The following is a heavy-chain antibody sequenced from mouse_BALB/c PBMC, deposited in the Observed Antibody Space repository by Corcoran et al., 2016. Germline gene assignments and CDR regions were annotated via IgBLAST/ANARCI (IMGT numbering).Heavy chain of an antibody. Sequence: QIQLVQSGPELKKPGETVKISCKASGYTFTDYSMHWVKQAPGKGLKWMGWINTETGEPTYADDFKGRFAFSLETSASTAYLQINNLKNEDTATYFCARRGSSYLAHWGQGTLVTVSA. CDR2: INTETGEP. CDR3: ARRGSSYLAH. V-gene: IGHV9-2-1*01. D-gene: IGHD1-1*01. CDR1: GYTFTDYS. J-gene: IGHJ3*01.